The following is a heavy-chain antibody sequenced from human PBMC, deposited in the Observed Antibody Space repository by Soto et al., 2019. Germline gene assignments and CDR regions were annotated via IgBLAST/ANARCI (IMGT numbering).Heavy chain of an antibody. CDR1: GGSFSGYY. J-gene: IGHJ5*02. CDR3: ARVRGFTIFGVVNWFDP. D-gene: IGHD3-3*01. CDR2: INHSGST. Sequence: SQTLSLTCAVYGGSFSGYYWSWIRQPPGKGLEWIGEINHSGSTNYNPSLKSRVTVSVDTSKNQFSLKLSSVTAADTAVYYCARVRGFTIFGVVNWFDPWGQGTLVTVSS. V-gene: IGHV4-34*01.